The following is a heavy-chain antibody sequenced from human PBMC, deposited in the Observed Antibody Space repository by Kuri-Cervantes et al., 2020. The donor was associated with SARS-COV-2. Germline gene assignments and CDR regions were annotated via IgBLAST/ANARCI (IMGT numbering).Heavy chain of an antibody. D-gene: IGHD2-8*01. V-gene: IGHV3-15*01. J-gene: IGHJ4*02. CDR3: TRHVGFTNGYSRDY. Sequence: GGSLRLSCAASGFTFNDAWMTWVRQAPGKGLEWVGRIKSRTDGETTDYAAPVKGRLTISRDDSKNTAYLQMNSLKTEDTAVYYCTRHVGFTNGYSRDYWGQGTLVTVSS. CDR1: GFTFNDAW. CDR2: IKSRTDGETT.